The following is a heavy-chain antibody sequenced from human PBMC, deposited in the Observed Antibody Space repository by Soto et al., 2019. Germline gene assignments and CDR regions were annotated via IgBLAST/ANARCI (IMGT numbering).Heavy chain of an antibody. D-gene: IGHD3-10*01. Sequence: GGSLRLSCAASGFTFSSYAMSWVRQAPGKGLEWVSAISGSGGSTYYADSVKGRFTISRDNSKNTLYLQMNSLRAEDTAVYYCAKDSPVWFGELYHFDYWGQGTLVTVSS. CDR1: GFTFSSYA. CDR2: ISGSGGST. V-gene: IGHV3-23*01. J-gene: IGHJ4*02. CDR3: AKDSPVWFGELYHFDY.